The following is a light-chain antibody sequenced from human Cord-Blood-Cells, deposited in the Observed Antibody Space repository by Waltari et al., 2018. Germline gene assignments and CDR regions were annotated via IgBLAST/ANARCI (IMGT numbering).Light chain of an antibody. V-gene: IGKV4-1*01. CDR3: QNNHSTPYT. Sequence: DIVMTQSPDSLAVSLGERATSTCKSSQSLLDSSNNKNYLPGYQQKPGQPPKLLIYWASTRESGVPDRFSGSGSGTEFTLTISSLQAEDVAVYYCQNNHSTPYTFGQGTKLEIK. CDR2: WAS. CDR1: QSLLDSSNNKNY. J-gene: IGKJ2*01.